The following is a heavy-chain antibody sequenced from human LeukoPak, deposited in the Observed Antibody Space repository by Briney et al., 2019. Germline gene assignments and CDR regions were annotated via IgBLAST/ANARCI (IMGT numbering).Heavy chain of an antibody. CDR3: ARHYRPPVLLWFGEYRRKNWFDP. J-gene: IGHJ5*02. D-gene: IGHD3-10*01. V-gene: IGHV4-4*07. CDR2: IYTSGST. Sequence: PSETLSLTCTVSGDSISSYYCSWIRQPPGKGLEWIGRIYTSGSTNYNPSLKSRVTMSVDTSKNQFSLKLSSVTAADTAVYYCARHYRPPVLLWFGEYRRKNWFDPWGQGTLVTVSS. CDR1: GDSISSYY.